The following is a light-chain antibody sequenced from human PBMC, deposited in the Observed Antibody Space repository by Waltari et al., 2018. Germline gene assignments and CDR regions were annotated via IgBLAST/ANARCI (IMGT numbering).Light chain of an antibody. Sequence: NFMLTQPHSVSESPGKTVTISCTRSSGSIARNYVPWYQQRPGSVPTTVIYEDNQIPPGVPDRVSGSIDSSSNSASLTISGLKTEDEADYYCQSYDSSTVVFGGGTKLTVL. J-gene: IGLJ2*01. V-gene: IGLV6-57*03. CDR2: EDN. CDR1: SGSIARNY. CDR3: QSYDSSTVV.